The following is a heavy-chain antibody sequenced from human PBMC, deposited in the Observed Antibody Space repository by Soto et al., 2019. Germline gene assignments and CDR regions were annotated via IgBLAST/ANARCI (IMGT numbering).Heavy chain of an antibody. V-gene: IGHV1-69*01. CDR3: ARDMALGYGYTPEGDYYYGMDV. D-gene: IGHD5-12*01. Sequence: QVQLVQSGAEVKKPGSSVKVSCKASGGTFSSYAISWVRQAPGQGLEWMGGIIPIFGTANYAQKFQGRVTITADESTSTAYMELSSLRSEDMAVYYCARDMALGYGYTPEGDYYYGMDVRAQGTTVTVSS. CDR2: IIPIFGTA. J-gene: IGHJ6*02. CDR1: GGTFSSYA.